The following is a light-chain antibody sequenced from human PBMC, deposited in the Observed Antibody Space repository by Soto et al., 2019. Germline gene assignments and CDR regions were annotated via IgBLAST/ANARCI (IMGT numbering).Light chain of an antibody. CDR1: IHYDF. Sequence: QSVLTQPASVSGSPGQSITISCTGYIHYDFVSWYQQHPGTAPKLVIYEVSNRPSGTSDRFSGSKSGHTASLTISGLQTEDEAVYYCGSYTSSSNYVFGTGTQLTVL. V-gene: IGLV2-14*01. J-gene: IGLJ1*01. CDR3: GSYTSSSNYV. CDR2: EVS.